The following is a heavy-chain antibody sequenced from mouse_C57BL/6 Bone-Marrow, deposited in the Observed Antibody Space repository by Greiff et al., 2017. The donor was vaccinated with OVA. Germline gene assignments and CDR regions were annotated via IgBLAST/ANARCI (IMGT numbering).Heavy chain of an antibody. Sequence: QVQLQQPGAELVKPSASVTLSCTASGYTFTSYWMHWVKQRPGQGLEWIGMIHPNSGSTNYNETFKSKATLTVDKSSSTAYMQLSSLTSEDAAVYYCARWVRRGNFDFWGQGTTLTVSS. CDR3: ARWVRRGNFDF. CDR1: GYTFTSYW. V-gene: IGHV1-64*01. J-gene: IGHJ2*01. D-gene: IGHD2-14*01. CDR2: IHPNSGST.